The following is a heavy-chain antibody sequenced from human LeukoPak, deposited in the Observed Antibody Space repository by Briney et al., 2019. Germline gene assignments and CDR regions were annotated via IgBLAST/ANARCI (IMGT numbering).Heavy chain of an antibody. CDR1: GGSISSSSSY. CDR2: IYYSGSS. J-gene: IGHJ4*02. CDR3: ARHRSGWLQSSFDY. D-gene: IGHD5-24*01. Sequence: SETLSLTCTVSGGSISSSSSYWGWIRQPPGKGLEWIGSIYYSGSSFDNPALKSRVTISVDTSKNQFSLKLSSVTAADTAVYYCARHRSGWLQSSFDYWGQGTLVTVSS. V-gene: IGHV4-39*01.